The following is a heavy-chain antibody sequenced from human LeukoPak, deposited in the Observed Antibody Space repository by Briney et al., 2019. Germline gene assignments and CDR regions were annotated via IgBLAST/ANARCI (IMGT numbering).Heavy chain of an antibody. Sequence: SETLSLTCAVYGGSFSAYYWSSWVRQSPGKGLEWIGEISHSGRTKYNPSLKGRVTISEDTSKNQFSLILTSVTAADTAVYYCAREPDGIRFDPWGQGTRVTVSA. J-gene: IGHJ5*02. D-gene: IGHD1-14*01. CDR2: ISHSGRT. CDR1: GGSFSAYY. CDR3: AREPDGIRFDP. V-gene: IGHV4-34*01.